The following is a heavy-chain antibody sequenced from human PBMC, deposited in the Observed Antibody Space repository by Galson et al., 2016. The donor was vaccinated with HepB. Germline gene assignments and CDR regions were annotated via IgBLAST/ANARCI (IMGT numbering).Heavy chain of an antibody. CDR1: GYTSINYG. J-gene: IGHJ4*02. CDR2: ITAYNGIT. CDR3: ARGTMKCDF. D-gene: IGHD3-22*01. V-gene: IGHV1-18*01. Sequence: SVKVSCKASGYTSINYGISWVRQAPGQGLEWMGWITAYNGITKYAQKFQGRVTMTTDTSTNIAYMELRSLRSDDTAVYYCARGTMKCDFWGQGTLVTVSS.